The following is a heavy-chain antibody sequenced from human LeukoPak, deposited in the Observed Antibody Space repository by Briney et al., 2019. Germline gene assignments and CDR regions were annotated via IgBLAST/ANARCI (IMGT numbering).Heavy chain of an antibody. Sequence: PGRSLRLSCTASGFTFGDYAVSWVRQAPGKGLEWVGFIRSKAYGGTTEYAASVKGRFTISRDDSKSIAYLQMNSLKTEDTAVYYCTTPWYYDYVWGSYPLWGQGTLVTVSS. CDR3: TTPWYYDYVWGSYPL. J-gene: IGHJ4*02. D-gene: IGHD3-16*02. CDR1: GFTFGDYA. V-gene: IGHV3-49*04. CDR2: IRSKAYGGTT.